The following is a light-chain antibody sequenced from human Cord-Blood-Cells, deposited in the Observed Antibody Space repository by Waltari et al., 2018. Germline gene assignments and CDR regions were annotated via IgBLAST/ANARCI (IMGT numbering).Light chain of an antibody. CDR2: DVS. Sequence: QSALTQPRSVSGSPGQSVTIPCPGTSRDVGGYNYVSWYQQHPGRAPKHMIYDVSKRPSGVPDRSSGSKSGNTASLTISGLQAEDEADYYCCSYAGSYTYVFGTGTKVTVL. V-gene: IGLV2-11*01. CDR1: SRDVGGYNY. J-gene: IGLJ1*01. CDR3: CSYAGSYTYV.